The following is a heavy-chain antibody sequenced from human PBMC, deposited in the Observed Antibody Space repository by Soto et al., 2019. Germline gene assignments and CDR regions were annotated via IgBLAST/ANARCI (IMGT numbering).Heavy chain of an antibody. V-gene: IGHV4-59*01. J-gene: IGHJ3*02. CDR1: GDSISSSY. CDR3: ARSTDYYDSSRHTLDAIHI. Sequence: SETLSLSCAVSGDSISSSYWSCIRQPPGKGLEWIGYISYSGSTNYNPSLKSRVTISIDMSKKQFSLKLSSVTAADTAVYYCARSTDYYDSSRHTLDAIHISGQGTMVTV. D-gene: IGHD3-22*01. CDR2: ISYSGST.